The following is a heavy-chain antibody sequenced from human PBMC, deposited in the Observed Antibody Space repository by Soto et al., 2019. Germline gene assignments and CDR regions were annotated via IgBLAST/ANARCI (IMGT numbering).Heavy chain of an antibody. V-gene: IGHV4-61*01. Sequence: SETLSLTCTVSGGSVSSGSSYWSWIRQPPGKGLEWIGYIYYSGSTNYNPSLKSRVTISVDTSKNQFSLKLNSVTAADTAVYYCARGLWDTDYWGQGALVTVS. D-gene: IGHD3-16*01. CDR3: ARGLWDTDY. CDR1: GGSVSSGSSY. J-gene: IGHJ4*02. CDR2: IYYSGST.